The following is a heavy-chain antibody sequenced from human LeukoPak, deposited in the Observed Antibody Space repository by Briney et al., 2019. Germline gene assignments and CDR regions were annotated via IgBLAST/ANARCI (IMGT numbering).Heavy chain of an antibody. CDR1: GGTFSSYA. V-gene: IGHV1-69*13. CDR3: ARDRGRRYGSGSHYLSDYYYYYGMDV. D-gene: IGHD3-10*01. J-gene: IGHJ6*02. Sequence: SVKVSCKASGGTFSSYAINWVRQAPGQGLEWMGGIIPIFGTANYAQKFQGRVTITADESTSTAYMELSSLRSEDTAVYYCARDRGRRYGSGSHYLSDYYYYYGMDVWGQGTTVTVSS. CDR2: IIPIFGTA.